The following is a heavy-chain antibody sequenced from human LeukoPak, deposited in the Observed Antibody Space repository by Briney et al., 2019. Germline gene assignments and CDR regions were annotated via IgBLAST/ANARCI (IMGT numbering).Heavy chain of an antibody. D-gene: IGHD3-22*01. CDR3: ARDPAMSYYDSSYTPSWYFDY. Sequence: GGSLRLSCAASGFTFSSYGMPWVRQAPGKGLEWVAVIWYDGSNKYYADSVKGRFTISRDNSKNTLYLQMNSLRAEDTAVYYCARDPAMSYYDSSYTPSWYFDYWGQGTLVTVSS. CDR2: IWYDGSNK. V-gene: IGHV3-33*08. CDR1: GFTFSSYG. J-gene: IGHJ4*02.